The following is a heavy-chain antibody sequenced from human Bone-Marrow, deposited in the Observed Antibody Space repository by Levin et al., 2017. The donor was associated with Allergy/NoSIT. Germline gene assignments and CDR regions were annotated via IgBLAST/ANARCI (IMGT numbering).Heavy chain of an antibody. J-gene: IGHJ6*02. CDR3: AKCKQLGLYYYYGMDV. D-gene: IGHD6-6*01. CDR1: GFTFSSYA. Sequence: PGGSLRLSCAASGFTFSSYAMSWVRQAPGKGLEWVSAISGSGGSTYYADSVKGRFTISRDNSKNTLYLQMNSLRAEDAAVYYCAKCKQLGLYYYYGMDVWGQGTTVTVSS. V-gene: IGHV3-23*01. CDR2: ISGSGGST.